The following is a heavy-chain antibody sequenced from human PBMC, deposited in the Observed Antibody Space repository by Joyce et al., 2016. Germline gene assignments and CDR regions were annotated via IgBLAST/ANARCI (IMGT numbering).Heavy chain of an antibody. CDR3: VREVTGYYGAY. CDR2: ISYDATYK. Sequence: QVQLVESGGGVVQPGGSLRFSCAASGFYFSDFALHWVRQAPGKGLEWVSLISYDATYKHYPASVEGRFPGSRDSSTNTLSLQMNNLRTEDTAVYYCVREVTGYYGAYWGQGTLVTVSS. V-gene: IGHV3-30*04. D-gene: IGHD3-9*01. CDR1: GFYFSDFA. J-gene: IGHJ4*02.